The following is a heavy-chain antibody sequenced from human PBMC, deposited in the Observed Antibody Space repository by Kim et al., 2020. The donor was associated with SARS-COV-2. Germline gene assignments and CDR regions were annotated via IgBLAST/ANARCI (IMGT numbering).Heavy chain of an antibody. J-gene: IGHJ4*02. CDR2: IYYSGST. CDR3: ARGTPAPQLLVLRFLEWSPLFDY. V-gene: IGHV4-39*01. Sequence: SETLSLTCTVSGGSISSSSYYWGWIRQPPGKGLEWIGSIYYSGSTYYNPSLKSRVTISVDTSKNQFSLKLSSVTAADTAVYYCARGTPAPQLLVLRFLEWSPLFDYWGQGTLVTVSS. CDR1: GGSISSSSYY. D-gene: IGHD3-3*01.